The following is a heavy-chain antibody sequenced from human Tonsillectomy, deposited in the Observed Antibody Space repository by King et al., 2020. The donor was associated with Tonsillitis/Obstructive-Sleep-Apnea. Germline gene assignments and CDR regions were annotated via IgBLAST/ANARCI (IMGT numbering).Heavy chain of an antibody. CDR2: IWYDGSNK. J-gene: IGHJ4*02. D-gene: IGHD2-2*02. V-gene: IGHV3-33*01. Sequence: VQLVESGGGVVQPGRPLRLSCAASGFTFSTYGMHWVRQAPGKGLEWVAAIWYDGSNKYYGDSVKGRFTISRDNSKITLYLQMNSLRAEDTAVYYCARSSKLVRVEEPTAIDYWGQGTLVTVSS. CDR1: GFTFSTYG. CDR3: ARSSKLVRVEEPTAIDY.